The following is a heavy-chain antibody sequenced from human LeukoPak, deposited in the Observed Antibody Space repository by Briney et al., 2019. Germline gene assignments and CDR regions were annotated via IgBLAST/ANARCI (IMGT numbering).Heavy chain of an antibody. D-gene: IGHD1-26*01. CDR2: ISSNGGST. Sequence: GGSLRLSCAASGFTFSSYAMHWVRQAPGKGLEYVSAISSNGGSTYYANSVKGRFTISRDNSKNTLYLQMGSLRAEDMAVHYCASGSGGSLPLDYWGQGTLVTVSS. J-gene: IGHJ4*02. CDR3: ASGSGGSLPLDY. V-gene: IGHV3-64*01. CDR1: GFTFSSYA.